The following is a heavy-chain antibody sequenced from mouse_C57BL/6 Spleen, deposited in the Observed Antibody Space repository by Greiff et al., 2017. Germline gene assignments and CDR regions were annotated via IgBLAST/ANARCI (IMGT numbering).Heavy chain of an antibody. CDR3: AREGPPYYSSSYGFDY. J-gene: IGHJ2*01. CDR1: GYTFTSYW. Sequence: QVQLQQPGAELVKPGASVKLSCKASGYTFTSYWMHWVKQRPGQGLEWIGMIHPNSGSTNYNEKFKSKATLTVDKSSSTAYMQLSSLTSEDSAVYYCAREGPPYYSSSYGFDYWGQGTTLTVSS. V-gene: IGHV1-64*01. CDR2: IHPNSGST. D-gene: IGHD1-1*01.